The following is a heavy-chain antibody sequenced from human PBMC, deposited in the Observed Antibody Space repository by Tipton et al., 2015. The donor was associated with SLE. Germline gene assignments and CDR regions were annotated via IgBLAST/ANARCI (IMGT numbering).Heavy chain of an antibody. V-gene: IGHV3-33*03. CDR2: IQSDGSRE. J-gene: IGHJ3*02. CDR1: GFPFSTYG. D-gene: IGHD6-6*01. Sequence: SLRLSCEASGFPFSTYGMHWLRQAPGKGLEWVAGIQSDGSREYYAESVKGRFTISRDDSKKTLYLQMNSLRVEDTAVYYCAKDREFSRSAGCFDIWGQGIMVTVSS. CDR3: AKDREFSRSAGCFDI.